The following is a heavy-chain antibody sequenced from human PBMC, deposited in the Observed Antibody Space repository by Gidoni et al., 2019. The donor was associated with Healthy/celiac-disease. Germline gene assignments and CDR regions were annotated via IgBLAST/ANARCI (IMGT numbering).Heavy chain of an antibody. V-gene: IGHV4-30-4*01. CDR2: IYYSGST. Sequence: QVQLQESGPGLVKPSQTLSLTCTVSGGSISSGDYYWSWIRQPPGKGLEWIGYIYYSGSTYYNPSLKSRVTISVDTSKNQFSLKLSSVTAADTAVYYCARVGNFLTGPGGWFDPWGQGTLVTVSS. D-gene: IGHD3-9*01. CDR1: GGSISSGDYY. J-gene: IGHJ5*02. CDR3: ARVGNFLTGPGGWFDP.